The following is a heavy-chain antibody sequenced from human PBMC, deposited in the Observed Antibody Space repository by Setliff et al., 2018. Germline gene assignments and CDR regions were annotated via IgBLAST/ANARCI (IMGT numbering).Heavy chain of an antibody. Sequence: SETLSLTCTVSGGSISSGSNYWSWIRQPAGRGLEWIGHIDPSGNTNYHPSLKSRVTISGDTSKNQFSLKLSSVSAADTALYYCAKEDYSDSSGYYYETPWFDPWGQGTLVTVSS. J-gene: IGHJ5*02. V-gene: IGHV4-61*09. CDR3: AKEDYSDSSGYYYETPWFDP. D-gene: IGHD3-22*01. CDR1: GGSISSGSNY. CDR2: IDPSGNT.